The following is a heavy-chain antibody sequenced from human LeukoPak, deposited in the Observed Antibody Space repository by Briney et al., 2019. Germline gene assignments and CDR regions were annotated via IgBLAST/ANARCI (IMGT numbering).Heavy chain of an antibody. J-gene: IGHJ6*02. D-gene: IGHD3-16*01. Sequence: GASVKVSCKASGYTFTSYGISWVRQAPGQGLEWMGWISAYNGNTNYAQKLQGRVTMTTDTSTSTAYMELRSLRSEDTAVYYCASRAYWSIGYYGMDVWGQGTTVTVSS. CDR1: GYTFTSYG. V-gene: IGHV1-18*01. CDR3: ASRAYWSIGYYGMDV. CDR2: ISAYNGNT.